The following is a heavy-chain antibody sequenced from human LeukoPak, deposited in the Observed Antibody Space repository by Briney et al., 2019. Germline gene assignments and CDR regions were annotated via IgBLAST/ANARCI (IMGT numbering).Heavy chain of an antibody. V-gene: IGHV4-39*01. CDR2: IYYSVST. CDR1: GGSISSSSYY. D-gene: IGHD6-13*01. J-gene: IGHJ4*02. Sequence: SETLSLTCTVSGGSISSSSYYWGWIRQPPGKGLEWIGSIYYSVSTYYNPSLKNRVTISVDTSKNPFSLKLSSVTAADTAVYYCASLQHIAGFDYWGQGTLVTVSS. CDR3: ASLQHIAGFDY.